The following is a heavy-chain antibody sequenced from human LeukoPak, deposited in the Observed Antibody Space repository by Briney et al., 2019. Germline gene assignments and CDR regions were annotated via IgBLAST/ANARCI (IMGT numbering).Heavy chain of an antibody. D-gene: IGHD3-3*01. CDR3: ARLTLTGVGGRGWFDA. J-gene: IGHJ5*02. V-gene: IGHV4-39*01. CDR1: GDSIGNSGWS. Sequence: PSETLSLTCIVSGDSIGNSGWSWGWIRQPPGKGLEWIGTMPYDENVADNEIPSYNPSLKSRVSISADTSKNQLSLKVNSVTAADTASYYCARLTLTGVGGRGWFDAWGQGTLVIVSS. CDR2: MPYDENVADNEIP.